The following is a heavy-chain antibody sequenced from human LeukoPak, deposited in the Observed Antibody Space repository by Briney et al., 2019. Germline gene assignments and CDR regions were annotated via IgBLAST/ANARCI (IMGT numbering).Heavy chain of an antibody. Sequence: GGSLRLSCAASGFTFSSYSMNWVRQAPGKGLEWVSSISSSSSYIYYADSVKGRFTISRDNAKNSLYLQMNSLRAEDTAVYYCARVHCGGDCYSPDDAFDIWGQGTMVTVSS. V-gene: IGHV3-21*01. CDR1: GFTFSSYS. D-gene: IGHD2-21*02. CDR3: ARVHCGGDCYSPDDAFDI. CDR2: ISSSSSYI. J-gene: IGHJ3*02.